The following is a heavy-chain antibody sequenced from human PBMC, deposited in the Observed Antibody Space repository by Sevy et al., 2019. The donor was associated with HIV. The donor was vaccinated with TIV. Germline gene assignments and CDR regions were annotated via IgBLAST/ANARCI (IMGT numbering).Heavy chain of an antibody. V-gene: IGHV1-8*02. D-gene: IGHD6-19*01. CDR3: ARVSGWHLRYGLDV. CDR1: GFNFRSYD. Sequence: ASVKVSCEASGFNFRSYDIYWVRQAPGQGLEWMGWMNTNTGNTGFAQKFQGRVTMTRNSSISTAYMELSNFRSEDTAVYYCARVSGWHLRYGLDVWGQGTTVTVSS. CDR2: MNTNTGNT. J-gene: IGHJ6*02.